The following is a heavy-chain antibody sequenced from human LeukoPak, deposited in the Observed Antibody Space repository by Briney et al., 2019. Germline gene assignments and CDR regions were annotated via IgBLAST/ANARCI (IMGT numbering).Heavy chain of an antibody. CDR1: GYTFTSYD. V-gene: IGHV1-8*01. J-gene: IGHJ4*02. CDR3: ARGSNYYDSSGPSTHLDY. D-gene: IGHD3-22*01. Sequence: GASVKVSCKASGYTFTSYDINWVRQATGQGLEWMGWINPNSGNTGYAQKFQGRVTITRDTSASTAYMELSSLRSEDTAVYYCARGSNYYDSSGPSTHLDYWGQGTLVTVSS. CDR2: INPNSGNT.